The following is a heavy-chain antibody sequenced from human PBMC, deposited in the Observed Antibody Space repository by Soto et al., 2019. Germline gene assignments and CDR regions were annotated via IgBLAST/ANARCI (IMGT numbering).Heavy chain of an antibody. Sequence: SETLSLTCTVSGGSVSSGSYYWSWIRQPPGKGLEWIGYIYYSGSTNYNPSLKSRVTISVDTSKNQFSLKLSSVTAADTAVYYCARDTRFGESIVSWGQGTLVTVSS. D-gene: IGHD3-10*01. V-gene: IGHV4-61*01. CDR3: ARDTRFGESIVS. J-gene: IGHJ5*01. CDR2: IYYSGST. CDR1: GGSVSSGSYY.